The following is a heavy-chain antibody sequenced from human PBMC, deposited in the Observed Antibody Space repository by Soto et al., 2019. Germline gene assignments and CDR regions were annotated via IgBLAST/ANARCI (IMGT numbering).Heavy chain of an antibody. Sequence: GSLRLSCAASGFTFSSYGMHWVRQAPGKGLEWVAVISYDGSNKYYADSVKGRFTISRDNSKNTLYLQMNSLRAEDTAVYYCAKDWLDYWGQGTLVTVSS. CDR3: AKDWLDY. V-gene: IGHV3-30*18. CDR2: ISYDGSNK. CDR1: GFTFSSYG. J-gene: IGHJ4*02.